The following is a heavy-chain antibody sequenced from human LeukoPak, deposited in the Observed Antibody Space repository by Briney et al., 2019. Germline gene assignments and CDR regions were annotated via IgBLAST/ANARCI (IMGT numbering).Heavy chain of an antibody. D-gene: IGHD5-12*01. CDR2: ISGTGDSI. V-gene: IGHV3-23*01. Sequence: GGSLSLSCAAPGFTFSSYVLSWVRQAPGKGLEWISAISGTGDSIYYADSVKGRFTISRDNSKNTLYLQMNSLTAEDTAVYYCAKDPRGGYSGSWYFDYWGQGALVTVSS. J-gene: IGHJ4*02. CDR3: AKDPRGGYSGSWYFDY. CDR1: GFTFSSYV.